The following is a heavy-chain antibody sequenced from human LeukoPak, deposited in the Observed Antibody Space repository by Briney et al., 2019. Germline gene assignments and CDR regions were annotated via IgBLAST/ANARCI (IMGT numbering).Heavy chain of an antibody. J-gene: IGHJ5*02. CDR2: IYSGGST. V-gene: IGHV3-53*04. Sequence: PGGSLRLSCAASGFTVSSNYMSWVRQAPGKGLEWVSVIYSGGSTYYADSVKGRFTISRHNSKNTLYLQMNSLRAEDTAVYYCARDVIDSSSSWYRRWFDPWGQGTLVTVSS. CDR3: ARDVIDSSSSWYRRWFDP. CDR1: GFTVSSNY. D-gene: IGHD6-13*01.